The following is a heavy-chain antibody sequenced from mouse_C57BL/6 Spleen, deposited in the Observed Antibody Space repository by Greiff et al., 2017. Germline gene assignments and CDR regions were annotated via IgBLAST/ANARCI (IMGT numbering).Heavy chain of an antibody. CDR2: IWSGGST. CDR3: ARNENYGWYFDV. CDR1: GFSLTSYG. Sequence: VQLVESGPGLVQPSQSLSITCTVSGFSLTSYGVHWVRQSPGKGLEWLGVIWSGGSTDYNAAFISRLSISKDNSKSQVFFKMNSLQADDTAIYYCARNENYGWYFDVWGTGTTVTVSS. J-gene: IGHJ1*03. D-gene: IGHD1-1*01. V-gene: IGHV2-2*01.